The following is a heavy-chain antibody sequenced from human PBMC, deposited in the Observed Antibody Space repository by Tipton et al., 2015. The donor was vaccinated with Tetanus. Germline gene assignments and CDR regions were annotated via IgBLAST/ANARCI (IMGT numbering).Heavy chain of an antibody. CDR1: GGSFSGFY. CDR2: INHRGGS. CDR3: ARHLYGYWFDP. V-gene: IGHV4-34*01. Sequence: GLVKPSQTLSLTCGVSGGSFSGFYWSWIRQPPGKGLEWIGEINHRGGSSYNPSLKSRVTISVDTTKNHFSLNMSSVTAADTAVYYCARHLYGYWFDPWGQGALVTVSS. J-gene: IGHJ5*02. D-gene: IGHD2/OR15-2a*01.